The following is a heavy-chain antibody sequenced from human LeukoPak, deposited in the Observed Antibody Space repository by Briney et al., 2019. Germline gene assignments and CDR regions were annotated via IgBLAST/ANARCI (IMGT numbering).Heavy chain of an antibody. CDR1: GFSFSNYV. D-gene: IGHD4/OR15-4a*01. CDR2: IMPNGETR. V-gene: IGHV3-64*01. CDR3: ARDYDYSLDY. J-gene: IGHJ4*02. Sequence: GGSLRLSCAASGFSFSNYVMHWVRQAPGKGLEYVSAIMPNGETRGYANSMKGRFTISRDNAKNSLYLQMNSLGAEDTAVYYCARDYDYSLDYWGQGTLVTVSS.